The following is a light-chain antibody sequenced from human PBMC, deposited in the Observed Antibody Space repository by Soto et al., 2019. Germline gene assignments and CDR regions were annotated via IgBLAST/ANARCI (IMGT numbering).Light chain of an antibody. CDR1: QSIGSE. Sequence: DIPMTQSPSTLSASIGDRVTITCRASQSIGSELAWYQQKPGKAPKLLIYKASSLESGVPSTFSGSGSGTELRLTVSSVPPDDFATYYCLRYESYPLTFGGGIKGEIK. CDR2: KAS. CDR3: LRYESYPLT. V-gene: IGKV1-5*03. J-gene: IGKJ4*01.